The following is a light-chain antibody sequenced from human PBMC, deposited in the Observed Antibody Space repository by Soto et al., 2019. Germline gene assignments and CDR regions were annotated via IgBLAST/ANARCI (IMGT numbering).Light chain of an antibody. CDR2: GAS. CDR1: QSVSSTY. J-gene: IGKJ1*01. CDR3: QKYGTSPRT. V-gene: IGKV3-20*01. Sequence: EIELTQSPGTLSLSPGERATLSCRASQSVSSTYLAWYQQKPGQAPRLLIYGASSRATGIPDRFSGSGSGTDFTLTISRLEPEDFAVYYCQKYGTSPRTFGQEPKVDIK.